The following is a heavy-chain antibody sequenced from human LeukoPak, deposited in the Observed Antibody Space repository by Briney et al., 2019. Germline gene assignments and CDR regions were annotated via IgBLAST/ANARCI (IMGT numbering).Heavy chain of an antibody. CDR3: ARLAGGHDFWSGYYPDY. CDR2: IYYSGST. D-gene: IGHD3-3*01. CDR1: GGSISSYY. Sequence: SETLSLTCTVSGGSISSYYWSWIRQPPGKGLEWIGYIYYSGSTNYNPSLKSRVTISVDTSKNQFSLKLSSVTAADAAVYYCARLAGGHDFWSGYYPDYWGQGTLVTVSS. V-gene: IGHV4-59*08. J-gene: IGHJ4*02.